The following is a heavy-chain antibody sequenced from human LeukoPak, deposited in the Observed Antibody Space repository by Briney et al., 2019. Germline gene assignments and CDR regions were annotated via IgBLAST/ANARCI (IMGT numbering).Heavy chain of an antibody. CDR1: GYTFTGYY. D-gene: IGHD1-26*01. J-gene: IGHJ4*02. CDR3: ARDYSKIVGATNY. CDR2: INPNSGGT. Sequence: ASVKVSCKASGYTFTGYYMHWVRQAPGQGLKWMGWINPNSGGTNYAQKFQGRVTMTRDTSISTAYMELSRLRSDDTAVYYCARDYSKIVGATNYWGQGTLVTVSS. V-gene: IGHV1-2*02.